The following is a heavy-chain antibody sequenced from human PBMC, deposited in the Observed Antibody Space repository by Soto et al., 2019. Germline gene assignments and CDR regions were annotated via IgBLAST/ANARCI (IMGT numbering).Heavy chain of an antibody. D-gene: IGHD5-18*01. CDR3: AKEEVIGVGDTGQVHS. CDR1: GFTFSNYG. Sequence: EVQLLESGGGLVQPGGSLRLSCAASGFTFSNYGMSWLRQAPGKGLEWVSVVSASGGTTYYADSVKGRFTISRDNPRNTLYLQMNSLRAEDTAVYYCAKEEVIGVGDTGQVHSLGQGTLVTVSS. V-gene: IGHV3-23*01. CDR2: VSASGGTT. J-gene: IGHJ4*02.